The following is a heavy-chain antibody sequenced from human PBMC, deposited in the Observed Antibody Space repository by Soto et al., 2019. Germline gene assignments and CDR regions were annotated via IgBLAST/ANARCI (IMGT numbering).Heavy chain of an antibody. Sequence: ASLKVSCKASGYTFNGYYMHWARQAPGQGLEWMGWINPNSGGTNYAQKFQGWVTMTRDTSISTAYMELSRLRSDDTAVYYCARASTNYDILTGTNKGFDYWGQGTLVTVSS. V-gene: IGHV1-2*04. D-gene: IGHD3-9*01. CDR3: ARASTNYDILTGTNKGFDY. CDR2: INPNSGGT. CDR1: GYTFNGYY. J-gene: IGHJ4*02.